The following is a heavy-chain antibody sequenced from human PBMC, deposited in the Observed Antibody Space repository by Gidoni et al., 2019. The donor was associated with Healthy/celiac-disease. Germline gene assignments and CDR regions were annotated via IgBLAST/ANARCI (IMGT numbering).Heavy chain of an antibody. V-gene: IGHV3-53*01. CDR3: ARDLRVRGVQYYYYYGMDV. CDR2: T. D-gene: IGHD3-10*01. Sequence: TYYADSVKGRFTISRDNSKNTLYLQMNSLRAEDTAVYYCARDLRVRGVQYYYYYGMDVWGQGTTVTVSS. J-gene: IGHJ6*02.